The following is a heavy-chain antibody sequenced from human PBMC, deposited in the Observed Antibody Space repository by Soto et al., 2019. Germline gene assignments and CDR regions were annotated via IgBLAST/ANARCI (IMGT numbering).Heavy chain of an antibody. D-gene: IGHD3-10*01. Sequence: GASVKVSCKASGYTFTGYYMHWVRQAPGQGLEWMGWINPNSGGTNYAQKFQGWVTMTRDTSISTAYMELSRLRSDNTAVYYCARDRSPPASTPNLMVRGYDAFDIWGQGTMVTVSS. CDR3: ARDRSPPASTPNLMVRGYDAFDI. CDR2: INPNSGGT. CDR1: GYTFTGYY. J-gene: IGHJ3*02. V-gene: IGHV1-2*04.